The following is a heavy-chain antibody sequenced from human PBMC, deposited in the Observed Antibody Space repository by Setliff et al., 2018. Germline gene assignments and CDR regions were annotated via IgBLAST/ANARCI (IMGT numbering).Heavy chain of an antibody. J-gene: IGHJ5*02. D-gene: IGHD2-15*01. V-gene: IGHV1-69*05. CDR1: GGTFRSYG. CDR3: ARSPALLGIVYLDP. CDR2: IIPNFGTT. Sequence: ASVKVSCKASGGTFRSYGISWVRQAPGQGLEWMGGIIPNFGTTSYAQKFQGRVTITTDESTNTAYMELNSLTSEDTAVYYCARSPALLGIVYLDPWGQGTRVTVSS.